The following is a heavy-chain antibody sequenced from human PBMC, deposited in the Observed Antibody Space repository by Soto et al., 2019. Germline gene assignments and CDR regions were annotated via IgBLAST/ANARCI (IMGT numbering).Heavy chain of an antibody. Sequence: EVQLVEAGGGLVQPGGSLRLSCAASGFTFSSYSMNWVRQAPGKGLEWVSYISSSSTIYYADSVKGRFTISRDDAKNSLYVQMNSLRDEDTAVYYCAGIVVVPAARLYGMDVWGQGTTVTVSS. V-gene: IGHV3-48*02. CDR1: GFTFSSYS. CDR2: ISSSSTI. CDR3: AGIVVVPAARLYGMDV. D-gene: IGHD2-2*01. J-gene: IGHJ6*02.